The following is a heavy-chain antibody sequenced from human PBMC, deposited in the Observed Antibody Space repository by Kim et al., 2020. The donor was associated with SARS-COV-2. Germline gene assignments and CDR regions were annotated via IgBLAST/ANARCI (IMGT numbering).Heavy chain of an antibody. CDR3: ASGGYRGSDYLDY. V-gene: IGHV1-2*02. CDR1: GYTFTGYY. CDR2: IIPKSGGT. J-gene: IGHJ4*02. D-gene: IGHD5-12*01. Sequence: ASVKVSCKASGYTFTGYYMHWVRQAPGQGLEWMGWIIPKSGGTNYAQKFQGRVTMTRDTSINTDYMELTILRADDTAVYYCASGGYRGSDYLDYWGQGTL.